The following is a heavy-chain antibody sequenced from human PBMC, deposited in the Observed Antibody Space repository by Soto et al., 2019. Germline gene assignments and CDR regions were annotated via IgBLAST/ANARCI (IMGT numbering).Heavy chain of an antibody. Sequence: TLFLTCTVSGGSITTGGYYWSWIRQLPGKGLEWIGHRYYSESTYYNPSLKSRVSISLDTSKNQFSLKLSFVTAADTAMYYCARTKCSGGSCYSWSLDYWGQGTPVTVSS. CDR3: ARTKCSGGSCYSWSLDY. CDR1: GGSITTGGYY. CDR2: RYYSEST. J-gene: IGHJ4*02. D-gene: IGHD2-15*01. V-gene: IGHV4-31*03.